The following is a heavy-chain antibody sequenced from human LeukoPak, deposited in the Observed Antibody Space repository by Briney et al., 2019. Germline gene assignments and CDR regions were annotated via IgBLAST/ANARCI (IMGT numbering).Heavy chain of an antibody. CDR2: IHYSGAT. Sequence: SEILSLTCTVSGYSISSGHYWGWIRQPPGKRLEWIGSIHYSGATNYNPTLKSRVTISVDTSKNQFSLKLSSVTAADTAVYYCARARVATVPRVYYFDYWGQGTLVTVSS. J-gene: IGHJ4*02. D-gene: IGHD5-12*01. CDR1: GYSISSGHY. V-gene: IGHV4-38-2*02. CDR3: ARARVATVPRVYYFDY.